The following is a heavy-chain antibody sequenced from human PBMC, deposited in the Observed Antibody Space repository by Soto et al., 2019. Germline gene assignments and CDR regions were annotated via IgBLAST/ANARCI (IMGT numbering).Heavy chain of an antibody. CDR1: GYSFTKYH. Sequence: ASVKVSCKASGYSFTKYHMHWVRQAPGQGLEWMGWINPGSGVTNQAQKFQGRVTMTRDTSITTTYMELNSLTSDDTAVYYCTRVAGHKNARFDTWGQGALVTVSS. D-gene: IGHD1-1*01. CDR2: INPGSGVT. CDR3: TRVAGHKNARFDT. V-gene: IGHV1-2*02. J-gene: IGHJ4*02.